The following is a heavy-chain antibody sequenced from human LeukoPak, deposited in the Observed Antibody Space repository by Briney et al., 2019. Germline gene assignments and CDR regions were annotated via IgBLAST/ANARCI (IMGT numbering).Heavy chain of an antibody. V-gene: IGHV3-11*01. Sequence: GGSLRLFCAASGFNFSDYYMSWIRQAPGKGLEWVSYISSSGSTIYYADSVKGRFTISRDNAKNSLYLQMNSLRVEDTAVYYCARGLYYYYMDVWGKGTTVTVSS. J-gene: IGHJ6*03. D-gene: IGHD5-12*01. CDR3: ARGLYYYYMDV. CDR2: ISSSGSTI. CDR1: GFNFSDYY.